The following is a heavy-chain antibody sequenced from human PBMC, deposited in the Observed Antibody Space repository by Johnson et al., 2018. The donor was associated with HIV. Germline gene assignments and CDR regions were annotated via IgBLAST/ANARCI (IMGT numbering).Heavy chain of an antibody. CDR1: GFTVSSNY. V-gene: IGHV3-9*01. Sequence: VQLVESGGGLIQPGGSLRLSCAASGFTVSSNYMSWVRQAPGKGLEWVSGISWNSGSIGYADSVKGRFTISRDNAKNSLYLQMNSLRADDTALYYCAKDTVGATGGDAFDIWGQGTMVTVSS. CDR3: AKDTVGATGGDAFDI. CDR2: ISWNSGSI. J-gene: IGHJ3*02. D-gene: IGHD1-26*01.